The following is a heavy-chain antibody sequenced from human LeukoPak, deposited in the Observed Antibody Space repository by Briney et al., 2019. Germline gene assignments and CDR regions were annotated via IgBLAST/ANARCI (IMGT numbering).Heavy chain of an antibody. CDR1: GFTFSSYS. CDR2: ISSSSSYI. J-gene: IGHJ4*02. V-gene: IGHV3-21*01. D-gene: IGHD6-6*01. CDR3: ARVLLTGSSSSSFDY. Sequence: GGSLRLSCAASGFTFSSYSMNWVRQAPGKGLEWVSSISSSSSYIYYADSVKGRFTISRDNAKNSLYLQMNSLRAEDTAVYYCARVLLTGSSSSSFDYWGQGTLVTVSS.